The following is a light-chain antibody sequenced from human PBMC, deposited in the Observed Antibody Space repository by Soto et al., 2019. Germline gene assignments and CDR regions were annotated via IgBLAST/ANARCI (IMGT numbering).Light chain of an antibody. J-gene: IGKJ5*01. Sequence: EVVLTHSTVTLSLSPGERATLSCRDSQSFRGLLAWYQQKTGQAPRLLIYDAYNRATGIPPRLSGSGSGTDFTLTISSREPEDSAVYYCRQRHMWPITFGQGTRLEIK. V-gene: IGKV3-11*01. CDR3: RQRHMWPIT. CDR2: DAY. CDR1: QSFRGL.